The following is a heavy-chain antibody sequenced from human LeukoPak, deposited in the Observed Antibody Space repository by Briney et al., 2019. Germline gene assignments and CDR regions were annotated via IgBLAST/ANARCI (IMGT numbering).Heavy chain of an antibody. D-gene: IGHD4-23*01. CDR2: ISSSSSYI. Sequence: GSLRLSCAASGFTFSSYSMNWVRQAPGKGLEWVSSISSSSSYIYYADSVKGRFTISRDNAKNSLYLQMNSLRAEDTAVYYCARGYGGNSGPLDYWGQGTLVTVSS. V-gene: IGHV3-21*01. J-gene: IGHJ4*02. CDR1: GFTFSSYS. CDR3: ARGYGGNSGPLDY.